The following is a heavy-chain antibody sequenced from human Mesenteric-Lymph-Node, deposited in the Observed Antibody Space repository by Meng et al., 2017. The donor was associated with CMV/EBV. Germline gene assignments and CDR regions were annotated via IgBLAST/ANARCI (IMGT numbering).Heavy chain of an antibody. J-gene: IGHJ3*02. D-gene: IGHD2-2*01. CDR2: IYYSGST. CDR1: GGSISSYY. CDR3: ARVGSSRAFDI. Sequence: SETLSLTCTVSGGSISSYYWSWIRQPPGKGLEWIGCIYYSGSTNYNPSLKSRVTISVDTSKNQFSLKLSSVTAADTAVYYCARVGSSRAFDIWGQGTMVTVSS. V-gene: IGHV4-59*01.